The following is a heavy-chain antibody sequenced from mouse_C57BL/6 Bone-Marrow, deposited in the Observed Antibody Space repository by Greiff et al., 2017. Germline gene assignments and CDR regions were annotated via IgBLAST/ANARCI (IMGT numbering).Heavy chain of an antibody. D-gene: IGHD2-4*01. Sequence: EVKLVESGGGLVQSGRSLRLSCATSGFTFSDFYMEWVRQAPGKGLEWIAASRNKANDYTTEYSASVKGRFIVSRDTSQSILYLQMNALRAEDTAIYYCARDSDDYDWFAYWGQVTLVTVSA. J-gene: IGHJ3*01. CDR2: SRNKANDYTT. CDR3: ARDSDDYDWFAY. V-gene: IGHV7-1*01. CDR1: GFTFSDFY.